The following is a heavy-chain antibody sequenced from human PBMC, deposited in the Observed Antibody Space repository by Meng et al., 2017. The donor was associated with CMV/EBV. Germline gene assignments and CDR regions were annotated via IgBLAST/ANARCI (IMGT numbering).Heavy chain of an antibody. J-gene: IGHJ6*02. D-gene: IGHD6-13*01. V-gene: IGHV3-23*01. Sequence: SLKISCAASGFTFSSYAMSWVRQAPGQGLEWVSSISGSGGSTYYADSVKGRFTISRDNSKNTQYLQMNSLRAEDTAVYYCAKVGGAAAGPLAYYGMDVWGQGTTVTVSS. CDR3: AKVGGAAAGPLAYYGMDV. CDR1: GFTFSSYA. CDR2: ISGSGGST.